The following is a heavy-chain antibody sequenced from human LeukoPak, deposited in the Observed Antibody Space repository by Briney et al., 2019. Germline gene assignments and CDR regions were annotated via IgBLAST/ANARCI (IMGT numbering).Heavy chain of an antibody. J-gene: IGHJ4*02. Sequence: PGGSLRLSCLTSGFTLSTNAMSWVRQAPGKGLEWVANIKQDGSEKYYVDSVKGRFTISRDNAKNSLYLQMNSLRAEDTAVYYCARDSPLYCGGDCYSDYWGQGTLVTVSS. D-gene: IGHD2-21*02. CDR2: IKQDGSEK. CDR3: ARDSPLYCGGDCYSDY. V-gene: IGHV3-7*03. CDR1: GFTLSTNA.